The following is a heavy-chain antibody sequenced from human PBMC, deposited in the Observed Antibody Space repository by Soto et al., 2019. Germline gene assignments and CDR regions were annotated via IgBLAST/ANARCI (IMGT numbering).Heavy chain of an antibody. CDR3: ARDRGSQNWYFGV. D-gene: IGHD3-10*01. V-gene: IGHV1-69*01. CDR1: GDIFSSYP. J-gene: IGHJ2*01. CDR2: IVPLLGTA. Sequence: QVQLVQSGAEVQKPGSSVKVSCKASGDIFSSYPFSWVRQAPGQGLEWMGGIVPLLGTADYAQKFQDRVTITAGDSTSTVYMELSSLRSDDTAVYYCARDRGSQNWYFGVWGRGTLVSVSS.